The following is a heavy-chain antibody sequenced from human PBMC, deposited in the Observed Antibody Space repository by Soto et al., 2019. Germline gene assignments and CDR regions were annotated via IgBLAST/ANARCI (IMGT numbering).Heavy chain of an antibody. Sequence: EVQLLESGGGLVQPGGSLRLSCLASGFTFSTHGMRWIRQAPGKGLEWVSAITDDGYDKYYSDSVQGRFTISRDNSKNPMSRQMTSLTADDTAVYYWEKVVDCWVTQYGFDYWSQGILVTVSS. D-gene: IGHD2-21*02. CDR3: EKVVDCWVTQYGFDY. J-gene: IGHJ4*02. V-gene: IGHV3-23*01. CDR2: ITDDGYDK. CDR1: GFTFSTHG.